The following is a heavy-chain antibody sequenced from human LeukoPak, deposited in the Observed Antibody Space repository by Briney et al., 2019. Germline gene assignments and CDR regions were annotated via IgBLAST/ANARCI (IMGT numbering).Heavy chain of an antibody. V-gene: IGHV3-30*03. CDR3: ASIDYDSSGYYHS. Sequence: GGSLRLSCAASGFTFSSYGMHWVRQAPGKGLEWVTVISYDGSNEYYADSVKGRFTISRDNSKNTLYLQMNSLRAEDTAVYYCASIDYDSSGYYHSWGQGTLVTVSS. CDR1: GFTFSSYG. D-gene: IGHD3-22*01. CDR2: ISYDGSNE. J-gene: IGHJ4*02.